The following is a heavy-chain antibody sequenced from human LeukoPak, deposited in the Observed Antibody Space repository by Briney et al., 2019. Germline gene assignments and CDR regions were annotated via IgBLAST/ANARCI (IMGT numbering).Heavy chain of an antibody. CDR2: ITRSSSHM. Sequence: GGSLRLSCAASGFSFSNYDMNWVRQASGKGLEWVSSITRSSSHMYYTDSVKGRFTISRDNAENSLYLQMNSLRAEDTAVYYCARDPAGEDHWGQGTLVTVSS. CDR3: ARDPAGEDH. D-gene: IGHD3-16*01. CDR1: GFSFSNYD. V-gene: IGHV3-21*01. J-gene: IGHJ4*02.